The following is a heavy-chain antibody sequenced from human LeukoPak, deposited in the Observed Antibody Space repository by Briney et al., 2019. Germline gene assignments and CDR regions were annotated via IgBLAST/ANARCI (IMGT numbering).Heavy chain of an antibody. V-gene: IGHV4-59*11. CDR2: IYYSGST. J-gene: IGHJ4*02. Sequence: SETLSLTCTVSGGSISSHYWSRIRQPPGKGLEWIGYIYYSGSTNYNPSLKSRVTISVDTSKNQFSLKLSSVTAADTAVYYCARGSSGYYEYFDYWGQGTLVTVSS. D-gene: IGHD3-22*01. CDR1: GGSISSHY. CDR3: ARGSSGYYEYFDY.